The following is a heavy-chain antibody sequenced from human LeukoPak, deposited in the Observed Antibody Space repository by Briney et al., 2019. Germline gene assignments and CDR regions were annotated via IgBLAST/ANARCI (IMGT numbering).Heavy chain of an antibody. CDR1: GFTVSSNY. J-gene: IGHJ4*02. CDR2: IKQDGSEK. Sequence: GGSLRLSCAASGFTVSSNYMSWVRQAPGKGLEWVANIKQDGSEKYYVDSVKGRFTISRDNAKNSLYLQMNSLRAEDTAVYYCARCLHGVSAISFDYWGQGTLVTVSS. CDR3: ARCLHGVSAISFDY. D-gene: IGHD6-13*01. V-gene: IGHV3-7*01.